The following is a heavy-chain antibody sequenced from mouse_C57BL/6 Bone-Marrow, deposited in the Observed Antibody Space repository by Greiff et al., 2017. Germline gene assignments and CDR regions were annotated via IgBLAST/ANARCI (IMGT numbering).Heavy chain of an antibody. Sequence: VKRKEGGGELVKPGASVKMSCKASGYTFTTYTIEWMKQNHGKRLEWIGNFHPYNDDTKYNEKFKGKATWTVEKSSSTVYLELSRLTSDDSAFYYCARRGMGPLFDYWGQGTTLTVSS. CDR2: FHPYNDDT. J-gene: IGHJ2*01. CDR3: ARRGMGPLFDY. CDR1: GYTFTTYT. D-gene: IGHD2-3*01. V-gene: IGHV1-47*01.